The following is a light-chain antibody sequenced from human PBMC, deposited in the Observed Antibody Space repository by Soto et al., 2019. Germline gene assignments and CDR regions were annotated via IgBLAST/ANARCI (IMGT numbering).Light chain of an antibody. Sequence: DVQMTQSPSTLSASVGDRVTITCRASQSINNLLAWYQQKPGKAPKFLIYDVSTLESGVPSRFSGNGSGTEFTLTISGLQPDDFASYYCQQYNSYSGMFGQGTKVDIK. CDR1: QSINNL. CDR2: DVS. V-gene: IGKV1-5*01. J-gene: IGKJ1*01. CDR3: QQYNSYSGM.